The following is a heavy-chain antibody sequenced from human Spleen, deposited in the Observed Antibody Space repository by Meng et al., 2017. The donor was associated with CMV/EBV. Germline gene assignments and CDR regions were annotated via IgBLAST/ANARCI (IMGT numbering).Heavy chain of an antibody. J-gene: IGHJ4*02. CDR1: GYTFTSYY. Sequence: ASGYTFTSYYMHWVRQAPGQGLEWMGVIRTSGGSTSYAQNYQGRVTMTTDTSTSTAYMELRSLRSDDTAVYYCARGVGVAGTRRFDYWGQGTLVTVSS. CDR3: ARGVGVAGTRRFDY. D-gene: IGHD6-19*01. CDR2: IRTSGGST. V-gene: IGHV1-46*01.